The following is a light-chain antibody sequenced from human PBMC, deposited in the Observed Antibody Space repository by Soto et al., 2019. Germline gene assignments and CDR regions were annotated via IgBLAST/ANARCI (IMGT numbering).Light chain of an antibody. J-gene: IGKJ1*01. CDR2: NAS. CDR1: QSVSSSY. CDR3: QQYDNSLWT. V-gene: IGKV3-20*01. Sequence: EIVLTQSPGTLSLSPGERATLSCRASQSVSSSYLAWYQQKPGQAPRLLIYNASSRATGIPDRFSGSGSGTDFTLTISRLEPEDFAVYYCQQYDNSLWTFGQGTKVDI.